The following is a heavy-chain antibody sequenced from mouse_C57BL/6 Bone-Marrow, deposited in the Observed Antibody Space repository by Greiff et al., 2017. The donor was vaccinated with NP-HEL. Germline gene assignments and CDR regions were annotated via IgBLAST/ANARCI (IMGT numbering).Heavy chain of an antibody. CDR2: INPNNGGT. CDR3: ARPVTYYYGSSHWYFDV. V-gene: IGHV1-22*01. CDR1: GYTFTDYN. D-gene: IGHD1-1*01. J-gene: IGHJ1*03. Sequence: EVQLQQSGPELVKPGASVKMSCKASGYTFTDYNMHWVKQSHGKSLEWIGYINPNNGGTSYNQKFKGKATLTVNKSSSTAYMELRSLTSEDSAVYYCARPVTYYYGSSHWYFDVWGTGTTVTVSS.